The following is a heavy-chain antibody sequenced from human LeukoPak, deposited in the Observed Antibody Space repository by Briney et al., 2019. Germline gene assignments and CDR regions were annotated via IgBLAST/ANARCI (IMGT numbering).Heavy chain of an antibody. J-gene: IGHJ4*02. D-gene: IGHD3-9*01. CDR1: GYTFTSYG. V-gene: IGHV1-18*01. CDR2: ISAYNGNT. CDR3: ARDPLNYYDILTGYYGGEGAFDY. Sequence: GASVKVSCKASGYTFTSYGISWVRQAPGQGLEWMGWISAYNGNTNYAQKLQGRVTMTTDTSTSTAYMELRSLRSDDTAVYYCARDPLNYYDILTGYYGGEGAFDYWGQGTLVTVSS.